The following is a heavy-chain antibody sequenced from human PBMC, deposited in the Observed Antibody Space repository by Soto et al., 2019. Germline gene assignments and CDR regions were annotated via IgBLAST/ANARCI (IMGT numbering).Heavy chain of an antibody. CDR2: IDPRDSYS. Sequence: GESLKISCKGSGYSFTSYWITWVRQMPGKGLEWMGRIDPRDSYSSYSPSFQGHVTMSADKSISTAYLQWSSLMASDTAMYYCARTYYSGSGSYYIFDYWGRGTLVTVSS. CDR1: GYSFTSYW. J-gene: IGHJ4*02. D-gene: IGHD3-10*01. V-gene: IGHV5-10-1*01. CDR3: ARTYYSGSGSYYIFDY.